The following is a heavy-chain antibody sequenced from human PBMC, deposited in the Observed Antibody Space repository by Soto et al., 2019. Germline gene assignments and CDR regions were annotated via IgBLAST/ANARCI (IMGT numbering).Heavy chain of an antibody. V-gene: IGHV4-31*03. J-gene: IGHJ5*02. D-gene: IGHD2-2*01. CDR2: IYYSGST. CDR1: GGSISSGGYY. CDR3: PSAPHASDWFEP. Sequence: PSETLSLTCTVSGGSISSGGYYWSWIRQHPGKGLEWIGYIYYSGSTYYNPSLKSRVTISVDTSKNQFSLKLSSVTAADTAVYYFPSAPHASDWFEPWGAVTPGTRSS.